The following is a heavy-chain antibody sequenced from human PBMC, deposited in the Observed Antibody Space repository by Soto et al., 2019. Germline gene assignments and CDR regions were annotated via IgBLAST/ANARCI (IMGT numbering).Heavy chain of an antibody. J-gene: IGHJ4*02. CDR3: ARVYYDILTGYYDDY. CDR1: GYTFTSYD. V-gene: IGHV1-8*01. Sequence: ASVKVSCKASGYTFTSYDINWVRQATGQGLEWMGWMNPNSGNTGYAQKFQGRVTMTRNTSISTAYMELSSLRPEDTAVYYCARVYYDILTGYYDDYWGQGTLVTVSS. D-gene: IGHD3-9*01. CDR2: MNPNSGNT.